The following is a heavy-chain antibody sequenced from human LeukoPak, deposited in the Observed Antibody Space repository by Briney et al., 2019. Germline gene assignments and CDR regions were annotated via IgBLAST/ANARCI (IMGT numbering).Heavy chain of an antibody. CDR2: IYSGGSI. D-gene: IGHD6-19*01. J-gene: IGHJ5*02. V-gene: IGHV3-53*01. CDR3: AREAVAGAFDP. CDR1: GFTVSSNY. Sequence: GGSLRLSCAASGFTVSSNYMSWVRQAPGKGLEWVSVIYSGGSIYYADSVKGRFTISRDNSKNTLYLQMNSLRAEDTAVYYCAREAVAGAFDPWGQGTLVTVSS.